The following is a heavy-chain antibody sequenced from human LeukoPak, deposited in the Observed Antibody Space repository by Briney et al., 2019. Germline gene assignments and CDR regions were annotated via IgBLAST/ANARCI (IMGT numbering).Heavy chain of an antibody. V-gene: IGHV1-18*01. D-gene: IGHD2-2*01. Sequence: ASVKVSCKASGYTFTSYGISWVRQAPGQGLEWMGWISAYNGNTNYAQKLQGRVTMTTDTSTSTAYMELRSVRSDAPAVYYCATELYFSSTSCGRFDPWGQGTLVTVSS. J-gene: IGHJ5*02. CDR2: ISAYNGNT. CDR1: GYTFTSYG. CDR3: ATELYFSSTSCGRFDP.